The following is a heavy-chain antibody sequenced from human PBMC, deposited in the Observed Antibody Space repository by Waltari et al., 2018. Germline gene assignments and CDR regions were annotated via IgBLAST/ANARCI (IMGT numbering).Heavy chain of an antibody. CDR1: GFTFSRYW. Sequence: EVRLVESGGGLVQPGGSLGLSCGDAGFTFSRYWRSWVRQTPGKGLEWGANINYCGRQKYYGESVKGRFTISRDNAKNSVYLQMNSLRVEDTAVYYCAKSRGFEYWGQGALITVSS. V-gene: IGHV3-7*01. J-gene: IGHJ4*02. D-gene: IGHD2-2*01. CDR2: INYCGRQK. CDR3: AKSRGFEY.